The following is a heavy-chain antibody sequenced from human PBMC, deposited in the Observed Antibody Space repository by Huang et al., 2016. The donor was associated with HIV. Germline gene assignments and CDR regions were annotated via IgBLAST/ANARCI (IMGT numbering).Heavy chain of an antibody. Sequence: EVQLVQSGAEVKKPGESLKISCKGSGYSFTSYWIGWVGQMPGKGLEWSGIMYPGASDPRDSPSCPGQVTISADKSISTAYLQWSSLKASDTAMYYCARLSTTWYFDYWGQGTLVTVSS. CDR2: MYPGASDP. V-gene: IGHV5-51*01. J-gene: IGHJ4*02. D-gene: IGHD1-1*01. CDR1: GYSFTSYW. CDR3: ARLSTTWYFDY.